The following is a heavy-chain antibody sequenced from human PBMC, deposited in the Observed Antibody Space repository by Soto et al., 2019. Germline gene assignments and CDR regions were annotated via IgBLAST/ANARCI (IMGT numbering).Heavy chain of an antibody. CDR2: IYYSGST. V-gene: IGHV4-39*01. J-gene: IGHJ4*02. Sequence: PSETLSLTCTVSGGSISSSSYYWGWIRQPPGKGLEWIGSIYYSGSTYYNPSLKSRVTISVDTSKNQFSLKLSSVTAADTAVYYCARCSSSWTTFDYWGQGTLFTVSS. D-gene: IGHD6-13*01. CDR3: ARCSSSWTTFDY. CDR1: GGSISSSSYY.